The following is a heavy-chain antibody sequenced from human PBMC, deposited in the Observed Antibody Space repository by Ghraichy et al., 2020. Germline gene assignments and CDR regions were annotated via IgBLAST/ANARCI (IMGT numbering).Heavy chain of an antibody. CDR2: ISGSGGST. J-gene: IGHJ4*02. CDR3: AKVAPVVPAAMGEFDY. D-gene: IGHD2-2*01. Sequence: GGSLRLSCAASGFTFSSYAMSWVRQAPGKGLEWVSGISGSGGSTYYADSVKGRFTISRDNSKNTLFLQMNSLRAEDTAVYYCAKVAPVVPAAMGEFDYWGQGTLVTVSS. V-gene: IGHV3-23*01. CDR1: GFTFSSYA.